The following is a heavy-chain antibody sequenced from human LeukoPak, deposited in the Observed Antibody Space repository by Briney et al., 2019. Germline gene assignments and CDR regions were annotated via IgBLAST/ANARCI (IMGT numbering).Heavy chain of an antibody. D-gene: IGHD3-22*01. V-gene: IGHV1-18*01. J-gene: IGHJ4*02. Sequence: ASVKVSCKASGCTFTSYGISWVRQAPGQGLEWMGWISAYNGNTNYAQKLQGRVTMTTDTSTSTAYMELRSLRSDDTAVYYCARVTTYYDSSGYPGNDYWGQGTLVTVSS. CDR1: GCTFTSYG. CDR2: ISAYNGNT. CDR3: ARVTTYYDSSGYPGNDY.